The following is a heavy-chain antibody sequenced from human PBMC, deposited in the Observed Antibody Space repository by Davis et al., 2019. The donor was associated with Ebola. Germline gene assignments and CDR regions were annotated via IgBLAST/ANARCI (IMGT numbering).Heavy chain of an antibody. CDR2: VRSHGSDD. D-gene: IGHD4-11*01. CDR3: ARDSDDYSFDY. V-gene: IGHV3-30*02. Sequence: GESLKISCATSGLIFTNYDMHWVRQAPGRGLEWVAFVRSHGSDDHYADSVKGRFTISRDNSKNTLYLQMNSLRPEDTAVYYCARDSDDYSFDYWGQGTLVTVSS. CDR1: GLIFTNYD. J-gene: IGHJ4*02.